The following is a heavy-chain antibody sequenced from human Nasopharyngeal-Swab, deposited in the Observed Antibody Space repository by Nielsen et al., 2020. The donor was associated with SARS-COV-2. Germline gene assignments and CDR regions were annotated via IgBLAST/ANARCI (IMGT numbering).Heavy chain of an antibody. CDR1: GFTFSSYA. D-gene: IGHD6-6*01. V-gene: IGHV3-30-3*01. CDR3: ARGSSSYYFDY. Sequence: GGSLRLSRAASGFTFSSYAMHWVRQAPGKGLEWVAVISYDGSNKYYADSVKGRFTISRDNSKNTLYLQMNSLRAEDTAVYYCARGSSSYYFDYWGQGTLVTVSS. CDR2: ISYDGSNK. J-gene: IGHJ4*02.